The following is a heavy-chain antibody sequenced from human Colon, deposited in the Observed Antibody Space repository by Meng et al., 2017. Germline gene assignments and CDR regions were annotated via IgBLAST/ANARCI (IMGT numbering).Heavy chain of an antibody. D-gene: IGHD5-18*01. CDR1: GGSISSSNW. CDR2: IYHSGST. V-gene: IGHV4-4*02. Sequence: VQLQESGPGPGKPSGTLSLTCAGAGGSISSSNWWSWVRQPPGKGLEWIGEIYHSGSTNYNPSLKSRVTISVDKSKNQFSLKLSSVTAADTAVYYCARVRLDTAMVTLDYWGQGTLVTVSS. J-gene: IGHJ4*02. CDR3: ARVRLDTAMVTLDY.